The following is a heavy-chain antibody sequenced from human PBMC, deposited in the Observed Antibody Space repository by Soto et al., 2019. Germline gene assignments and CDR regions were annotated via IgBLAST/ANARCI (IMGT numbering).Heavy chain of an antibody. Sequence: PSETLSLTCAVYGGSFSGYYWSWIRQPPGKGLEWIGEINHSGSTNYNPSLKSRVTISVDTSKNQFSLKLSSVTAADTAVYYCARVRDSSGYCDYWGQGTLVTVSS. CDR3: ARVRDSSGYCDY. CDR2: INHSGST. V-gene: IGHV4-34*01. J-gene: IGHJ4*02. CDR1: GGSFSGYY. D-gene: IGHD3-22*01.